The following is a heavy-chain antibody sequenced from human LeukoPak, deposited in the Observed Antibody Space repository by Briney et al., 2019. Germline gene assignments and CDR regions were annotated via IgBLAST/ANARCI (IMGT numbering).Heavy chain of an antibody. J-gene: IGHJ5*02. CDR1: GYTFTSYY. D-gene: IGHD3-3*01. CDR2: INPSGGST. Sequence: ASVMVSCKASGYTFTSYYMHWVRQAPGQGLEWMGIINPSGGSTSYAQKFQGRVTMTRDMSTSTVYVELSSLRSEDTAVYYCARGGTGSLIFGVVTNWFDPWGQGTLVTVSS. V-gene: IGHV1-46*01. CDR3: ARGGTGSLIFGVVTNWFDP.